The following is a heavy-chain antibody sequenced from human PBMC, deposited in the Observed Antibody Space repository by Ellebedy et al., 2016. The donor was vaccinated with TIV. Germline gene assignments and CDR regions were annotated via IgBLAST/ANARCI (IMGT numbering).Heavy chain of an antibody. CDR2: INSDGSST. Sequence: GGSLRLXCGASGFTFNTYWMHWVRQAPGKGLVWVSHINSDGSSTSYADSVKGRFTISRDNSKNTLYLQMNSLRAEDTAVYYCAKERWEPMEYYGMDVWGQGTTVTVSS. J-gene: IGHJ6*02. D-gene: IGHD1-26*01. CDR3: AKERWEPMEYYGMDV. V-gene: IGHV3-74*01. CDR1: GFTFNTYW.